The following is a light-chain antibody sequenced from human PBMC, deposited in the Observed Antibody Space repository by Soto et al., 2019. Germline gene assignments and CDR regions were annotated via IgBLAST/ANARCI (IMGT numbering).Light chain of an antibody. CDR2: GAS. CDR1: QSVSSTY. CDR3: QQYGNSFVW. V-gene: IGKV3-20*01. Sequence: EIVLTQSPGTLSLSPGERATLSCRASQSVSSTYLAWYQHRPGQAPRLLIYGASSRATGIPDRFSGSGSGTDFTLIISRLEPEDFAVYYCQQYGNSFVWFGQGTKVEIK. J-gene: IGKJ1*01.